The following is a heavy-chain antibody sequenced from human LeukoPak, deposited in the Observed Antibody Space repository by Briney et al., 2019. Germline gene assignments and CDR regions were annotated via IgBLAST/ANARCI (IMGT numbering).Heavy chain of an antibody. CDR3: ARPYRSGWSGSFDY. J-gene: IGHJ4*02. Sequence: SETLSLTCTASGGSISSYYWSWIRQPPGRGREWIGNIHYSGSTKYNTSLKSRVTISVDTSRNQLSLRMSSVTAADTAVYYCARPYRSGWSGSFDYWGQGTLVTVSS. CDR1: GGSISSYY. CDR2: IHYSGST. D-gene: IGHD6-19*01. V-gene: IGHV4-59*01.